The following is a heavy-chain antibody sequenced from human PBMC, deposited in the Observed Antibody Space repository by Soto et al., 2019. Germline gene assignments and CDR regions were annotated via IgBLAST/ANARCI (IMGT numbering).Heavy chain of an antibody. V-gene: IGHV3-49*04. CDR1: GFTCGDYA. Sequence: PGGSLRLSCTSSGFTCGDYAMSWVRQAPGKGLEWVGFIRTIAYGGTTEYSESVRGRFSITRDDSKSIVYLQMNSLKSEDTGIYYCARRLLDYGDYYYGMDVWGLGTTVTVSS. CDR2: IRTIAYGGTT. CDR3: ARRLLDYGDYYYGMDV. J-gene: IGHJ6*02. D-gene: IGHD4-17*01.